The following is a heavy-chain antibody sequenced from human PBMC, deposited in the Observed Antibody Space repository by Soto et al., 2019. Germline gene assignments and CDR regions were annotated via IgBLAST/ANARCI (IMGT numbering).Heavy chain of an antibody. CDR3: AKTHGPGIAVAGTDWYFDL. J-gene: IGHJ2*01. Sequence: QVQLVESGGGVVQPGRSLRLSCAASGFTFSSYGIHWVRQAPGKGLEWVAFISYDASNKDYADSVKGRFTISRDNSRNTLYLQRNSLRAEDTAVYFGAKTHGPGIAVAGTDWYFDLWGRGTLVTVSS. V-gene: IGHV3-30*18. D-gene: IGHD6-19*01. CDR1: GFTFSSYG. CDR2: ISYDASNK.